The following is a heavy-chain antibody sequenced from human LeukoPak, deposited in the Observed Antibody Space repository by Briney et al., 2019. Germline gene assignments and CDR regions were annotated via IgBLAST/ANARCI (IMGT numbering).Heavy chain of an antibody. D-gene: IGHD6-13*01. CDR2: IYHSGST. Sequence: PSETLSLTCTVSGYSISSGYYWGWIRQPPGKGLEWIGSIYHSGSTYYNPSLKSRVTISVDTSKNQFSLKLSSVTAADTAVYYCARRRRAAAAGLDYWGQGTLVTVSS. CDR3: ARRRRAAAAGLDY. CDR1: GYSISSGYY. V-gene: IGHV4-38-2*02. J-gene: IGHJ4*02.